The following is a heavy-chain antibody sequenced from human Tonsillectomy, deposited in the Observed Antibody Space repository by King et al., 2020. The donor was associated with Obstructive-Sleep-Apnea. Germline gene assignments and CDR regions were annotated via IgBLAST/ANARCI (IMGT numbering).Heavy chain of an antibody. CDR1: GFTFPDYT. J-gene: IGHJ3*02. Sequence: EVQLVESGGGLVQPGRSLRLSCTASGFTFPDYTLSWFRQAPGKGLEWVGFFRTKVYGGTAEYAASVKGRLTISRHVSKRIAYLKMNSLKTEDTALYYCTRDGSGWPRDAFDIWGQGTMVTVSS. CDR2: FRTKVYGGTA. V-gene: IGHV3-49*03. CDR3: TRDGSGWPRDAFDI. D-gene: IGHD6-19*01.